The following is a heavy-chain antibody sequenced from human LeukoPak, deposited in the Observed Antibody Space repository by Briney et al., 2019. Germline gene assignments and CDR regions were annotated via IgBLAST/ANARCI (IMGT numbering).Heavy chain of an antibody. CDR2: INPNSGGT. CDR3: ARGVTIFGVPAGWLDP. CDR1: GYTFTGYY. J-gene: IGHJ5*02. D-gene: IGHD3-3*01. V-gene: IGHV1-2*02. Sequence: ASVKVSCKASGYTFTGYYMHWVRQAPGQGLEWMGWINPNSGGTNYAQKFQGRVTMTRDTSISTDYMELSRLRSDDTGVYYCARGVTIFGVPAGWLDPWGQGTLVTVSS.